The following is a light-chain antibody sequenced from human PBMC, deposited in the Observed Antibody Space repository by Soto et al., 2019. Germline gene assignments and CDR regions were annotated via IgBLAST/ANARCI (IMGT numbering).Light chain of an antibody. J-gene: IGLJ1*01. CDR2: SHS. CDR1: SSNIGANT. CDR3: AAWDDSLNAYV. V-gene: IGLV1-44*01. Sequence: QSVLTQPPSASGTPGQRVAFSSSGSSSNIGANTVNWYQQLPGAAPKLLIYSHSQRPSGVPDRFSGSKSGTSASLAISGLQSDDEADYYCAAWDDSLNAYVFGTGTKGTVL.